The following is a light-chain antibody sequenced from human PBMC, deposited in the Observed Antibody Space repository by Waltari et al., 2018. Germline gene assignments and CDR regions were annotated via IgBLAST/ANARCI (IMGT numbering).Light chain of an antibody. V-gene: IGKV3-15*01. Sequence: ILLTQSPATLSVSPGERATLSCRASQNIDTRLAWYQHKPGQAPRLLIYGASTRAADIPARFSGSGFGTDFSLTISSLQSEDFAVYYCQQYLQWPPAITFGPGTRLDI. CDR2: GAS. CDR3: QQYLQWPPAIT. J-gene: IGKJ5*01. CDR1: QNIDTR.